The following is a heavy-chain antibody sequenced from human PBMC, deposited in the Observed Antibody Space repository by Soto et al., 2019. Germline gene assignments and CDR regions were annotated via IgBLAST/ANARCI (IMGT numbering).Heavy chain of an antibody. D-gene: IGHD3-10*01. CDR3: ATYYFGSGSYYRFDN. CDR1: GYAFSFG. CDR2: ISASDGST. Sequence: GASVKVSCKASGYAFSFGFSWVRQAPGQGLEWMGWISASDGSTNSASKFRGRISMTTDTSSHTACLDLLSLTPDDTAMYFCATYYFGSGSYYRFDNWGQGTRVTVSS. V-gene: IGHV1-18*01. J-gene: IGHJ4*02.